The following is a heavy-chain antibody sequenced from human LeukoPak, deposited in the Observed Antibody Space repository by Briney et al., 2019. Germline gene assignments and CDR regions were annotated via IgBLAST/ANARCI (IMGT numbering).Heavy chain of an antibody. Sequence: SVKVSCKASGYTFTDYYIHWVRQAPGQGLEWIGWIIPNSGGTIYAQKFQGRVTMTRDTSISTAYMELSRLRSDDTAVYYCARGLGVTTWNWFDPWGQGTLVTVSS. CDR1: GYTFTDYY. CDR3: ARGLGVTTWNWFDP. J-gene: IGHJ5*02. CDR2: IIPNSGGT. V-gene: IGHV1-2*02. D-gene: IGHD4-11*01.